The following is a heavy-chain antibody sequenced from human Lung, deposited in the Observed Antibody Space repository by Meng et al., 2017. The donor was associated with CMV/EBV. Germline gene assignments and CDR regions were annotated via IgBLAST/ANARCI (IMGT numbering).Heavy chain of an antibody. Sequence: QLGGSGTKCGNTSKHLFLTVGFSGDSITNHYWRASLGQRPGKGLEWIAEIRERGSRANNQSIKTRISETLAKSKNQLSRKLTSVTAAEKYVYQCLKGSGGSVWGQGTLVTVSS. CDR1: GDSITNHYW. V-gene: IGHV4-4*02. CDR2: IRERGSR. CDR3: LKGSGGSV. J-gene: IGHJ1*01. D-gene: IGHD3-10*01.